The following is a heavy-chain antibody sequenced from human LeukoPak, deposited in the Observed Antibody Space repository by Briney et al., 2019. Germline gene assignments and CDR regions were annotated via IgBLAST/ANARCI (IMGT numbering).Heavy chain of an antibody. CDR2: ISSNGDNT. V-gene: IGHV3-64D*06. Sequence: GGSLRLSCSVSGFTFSTYVMHWVRQAPGKGLEYVSAISSNGDNTYYADSVKGRFTISRDNSKNTLYLQMSSLRPDDTAVYFCVRGTGYWGQGTLVTVFS. J-gene: IGHJ4*02. CDR1: GFTFSTYV. CDR3: VRGTGY.